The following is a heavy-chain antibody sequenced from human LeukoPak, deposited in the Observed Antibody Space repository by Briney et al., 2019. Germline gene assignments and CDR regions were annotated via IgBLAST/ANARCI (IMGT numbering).Heavy chain of an antibody. J-gene: IGHJ6*02. CDR2: IIPIFGTA. Sequence: GSSVKVSCKASGGTFSSYAISWVRQAPGQGLEWMGGIIPIFGTANYAQKFQGRVTITADESTSTAYMELSSLRSEDTAVYYCARPGGTTVTTFFSRHLLYGMDVWGQGTTVTVSS. D-gene: IGHD4-17*01. V-gene: IGHV1-69*01. CDR1: GGTFSSYA. CDR3: ARPGGTTVTTFFSRHLLYGMDV.